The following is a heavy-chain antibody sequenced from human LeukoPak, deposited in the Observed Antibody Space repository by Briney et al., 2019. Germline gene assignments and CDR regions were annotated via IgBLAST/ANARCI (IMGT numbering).Heavy chain of an antibody. V-gene: IGHV1-18*01. CDR3: ARVGVGCSSTSCYHFDY. J-gene: IGHJ4*02. Sequence: WASVKVSCKASGYTFTSYGISWVRQAPGQGLEWMGWISAYNGNTNYAQKLQGRVTMTTDPSTTTDYMVLRRLRSEDTAVYYCARVGVGCSSTSCYHFDYWGQGTLVTVSS. CDR1: GYTFTSYG. CDR2: ISAYNGNT. D-gene: IGHD2-2*01.